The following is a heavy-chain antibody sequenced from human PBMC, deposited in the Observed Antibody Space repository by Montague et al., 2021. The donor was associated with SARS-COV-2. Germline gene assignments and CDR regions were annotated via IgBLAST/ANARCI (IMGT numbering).Heavy chain of an antibody. Sequence: SETLSLTCTVSGGSINSDYWSWIRQPPGKGLEWIGYIYYRGSTNYNPSLKSRVTISVDTSKNQFSLKLGSVTAADTAVYYCARHSIPPRYGSESYFRYWGQGTLVTVSS. V-gene: IGHV4-59*08. J-gene: IGHJ4*02. D-gene: IGHD3-10*01. CDR1: GGSINSDY. CDR3: ARHSIPPRYGSESYFRY. CDR2: IYYRGST.